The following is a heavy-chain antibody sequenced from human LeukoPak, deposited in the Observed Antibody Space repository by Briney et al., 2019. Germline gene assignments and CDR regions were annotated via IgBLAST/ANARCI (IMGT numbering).Heavy chain of an antibody. CDR3: ARRCSYAYGYLDY. CDR1: GYTFTGYY. Sequence: ASVKVSCKASGYTFTGYYMHWVRQAPGQGPEWMGWINPDSGGTNYAQKFQGRVTMTRDTSISTAYMELKSLKSNNTAVYYCARRCSYAYGYLDYWGQGTLVTVSS. D-gene: IGHD5-18*01. V-gene: IGHV1-2*02. J-gene: IGHJ4*02. CDR2: INPDSGGT.